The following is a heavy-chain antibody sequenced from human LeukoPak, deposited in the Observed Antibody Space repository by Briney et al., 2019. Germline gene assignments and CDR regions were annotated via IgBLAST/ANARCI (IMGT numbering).Heavy chain of an antibody. D-gene: IGHD3-22*01. CDR2: IYYSGST. Sequence: SETLSLTCTVSGGSISAYYWTWIRQPPGKGLEWIGYIYYSGSTNYNPSLKSRVTISVDTSKNQFSLKLSSVTAADTAVYYCARHPDYYDSSGYPSFDYWGQGTLVTVSS. CDR3: ARHPDYYDSSGYPSFDY. V-gene: IGHV4-59*08. J-gene: IGHJ4*02. CDR1: GGSISAYY.